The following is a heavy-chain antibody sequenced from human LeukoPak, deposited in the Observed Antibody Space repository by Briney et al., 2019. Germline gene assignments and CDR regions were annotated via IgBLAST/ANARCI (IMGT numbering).Heavy chain of an antibody. CDR1: GYTFTSYY. J-gene: IGHJ3*02. D-gene: IGHD2-15*01. V-gene: IGHV1-46*01. Sequence: VASVKVSCKASGYTFTSYYMHWVRQAPGQGLEWMGIINPSGGSTSYAQKFQGRVTMTRDTSTSTVYMELSSLRSEDTAVYYCARDRRYCSGGSCYSSAFDIWGQGTMVTVSS. CDR2: INPSGGST. CDR3: ARDRRYCSGGSCYSSAFDI.